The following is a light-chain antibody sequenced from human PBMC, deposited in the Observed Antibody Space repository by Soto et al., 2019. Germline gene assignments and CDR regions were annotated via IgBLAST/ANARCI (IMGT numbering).Light chain of an antibody. CDR1: SSDVGGYDY. CDR3: CSYSLSSTALL. J-gene: IGLJ2*01. V-gene: IGLV2-14*01. CDR2: EVS. Sequence: QSALTQPASVSGSPGQSITISCTGTSSDVGGYDYVSWYQQNPGKAPQLMIYEVSNRLSGASNRFSGSKSGNTASLTISGLQAEDEANYYCCSYSLSSTALLFGGGTKLTVL.